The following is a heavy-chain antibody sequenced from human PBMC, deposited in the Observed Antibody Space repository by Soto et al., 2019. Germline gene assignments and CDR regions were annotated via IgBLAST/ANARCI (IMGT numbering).Heavy chain of an antibody. CDR2: ISNTGFTI. CDR1: GFTFRDYE. V-gene: IGHV3-48*03. Sequence: GGSLRLSCAASGFTFRDYEMNWVRQAPGKGLEWVSYISNTGFTIYYADSVRGRFAISRDNAKNSLYLQMNSLGAGDTAVYYCARAHGDFDYWGQGTLVTVSS. D-gene: IGHD4-17*01. J-gene: IGHJ4*02. CDR3: ARAHGDFDY.